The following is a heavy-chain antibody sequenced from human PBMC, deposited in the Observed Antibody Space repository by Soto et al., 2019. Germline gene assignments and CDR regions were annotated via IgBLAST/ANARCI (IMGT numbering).Heavy chain of an antibody. CDR3: ARSGPFSSSWYRANWFAP. Sequence: ASVKVSCKASGYTFTGYYMHWVRQAPGQGLEWMGWINPNSGGTNYAQKFQGRVTMTRDTSISTAYMELSRLRSDDTAVYYCARSGPFSSSWYRANWFAPWGQGTLVTVSS. V-gene: IGHV1-2*02. CDR1: GYTFTGYY. J-gene: IGHJ5*02. CDR2: INPNSGGT. D-gene: IGHD6-13*01.